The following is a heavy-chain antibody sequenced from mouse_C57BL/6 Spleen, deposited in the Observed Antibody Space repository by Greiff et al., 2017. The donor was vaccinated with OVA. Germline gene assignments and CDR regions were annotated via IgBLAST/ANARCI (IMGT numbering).Heavy chain of an antibody. D-gene: IGHD1-1*01. V-gene: IGHV3-6*01. J-gene: IGHJ1*03. Sequence: EVQLQESGPGLVKPSQSLSLTCSVTGYSITSGYYWNWIRQFPGNKLEWMGYISYDGSNNYNQSLKNRISITRDTSKNQFFLKLNSVTTEDTATDYGARDTTVVATRYFDVWGKGTTVTVSS. CDR2: ISYDGSN. CDR3: ARDTTVVATRYFDV. CDR1: GYSITSGYY.